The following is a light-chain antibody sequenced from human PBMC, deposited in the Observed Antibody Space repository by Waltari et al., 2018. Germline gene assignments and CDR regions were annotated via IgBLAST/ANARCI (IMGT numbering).Light chain of an antibody. CDR1: SSNIGNYKL. Sequence: QSALTQPASVSGSPGQSIPIPCTGDSSNIGNYKLIPWSQLSPGIAPNLVIFEVNKRPSGASIRFSGAKSGNTASLTISGLQADDEGDYYCCSYAGGGSLIFGGGTKLTV. CDR2: EVN. CDR3: CSYAGGGSLI. V-gene: IGLV2-23*02. J-gene: IGLJ2*01.